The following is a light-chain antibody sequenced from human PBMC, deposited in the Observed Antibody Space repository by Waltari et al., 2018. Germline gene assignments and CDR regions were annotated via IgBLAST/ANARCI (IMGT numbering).Light chain of an antibody. CDR1: QSISNW. V-gene: IGKV1-5*03. CDR2: KAS. J-gene: IGKJ5*01. Sequence: IQITQSPSTLSASVGDRVTLTCRASQSISNWLAWYQQKPGKAPKLLIYKASNLESGVPSRFSGSGSGTEFILTINSLQPDDFATYYCQQYNSYSITFGQGTRLEIK. CDR3: QQYNSYSIT.